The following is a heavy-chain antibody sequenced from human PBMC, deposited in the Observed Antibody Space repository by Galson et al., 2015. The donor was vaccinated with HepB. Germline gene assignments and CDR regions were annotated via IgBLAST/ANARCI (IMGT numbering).Heavy chain of an antibody. CDR1: GFSLSNARMG. CDR3: ARTLDYYYYGMDV. V-gene: IGHV2-26*01. Sequence: ALVKPTQTLTLTCTVSGFSLSNARMGVSWIRQPPGKALEWLAHIFSNDEKSYSTSLKSRLTISKDTSKSQVVLTMTNMDPVDTATYYCARTLDYYYYGMDVCGQGTTVTVSS. CDR2: IFSNDEK. J-gene: IGHJ6*02.